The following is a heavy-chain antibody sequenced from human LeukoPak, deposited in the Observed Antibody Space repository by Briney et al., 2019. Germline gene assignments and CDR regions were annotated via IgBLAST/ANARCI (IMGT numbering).Heavy chain of an antibody. Sequence: GGSLRLSCTVSGFTVSSNSMSWVRHAPGRGLEWVSFIYSDNTHYSDTVRGGFTISRDNSKNTMYLQMNSLRAEDPAVYYCARRAGAYSHPYDYWGQGTLVTVSS. D-gene: IGHD4/OR15-4a*01. CDR2: IYSDNT. CDR1: GFTVSSNS. V-gene: IGHV3-53*01. J-gene: IGHJ4*02. CDR3: ARRAGAYSHPYDY.